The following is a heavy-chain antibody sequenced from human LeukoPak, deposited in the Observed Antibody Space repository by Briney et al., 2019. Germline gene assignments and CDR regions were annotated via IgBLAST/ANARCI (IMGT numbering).Heavy chain of an antibody. CDR3: VRDVRSSWSY. Sequence: GGSLRLSCVASGFTFSTFSMNWVRQAPGKGLEWVSYISSSSTSIYYVDSVKGRFTISRDNAKNSLYLQMNSLRDEDTAVYFCVRDVRSSWSYWGQGTLVTVSS. V-gene: IGHV3-48*02. CDR2: ISSSSTSI. D-gene: IGHD6-13*01. CDR1: GFTFSTFS. J-gene: IGHJ4*02.